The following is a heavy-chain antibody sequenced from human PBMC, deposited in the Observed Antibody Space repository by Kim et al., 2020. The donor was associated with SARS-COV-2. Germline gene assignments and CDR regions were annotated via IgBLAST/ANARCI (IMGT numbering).Heavy chain of an antibody. CDR1: GASINDYNYY. J-gene: IGHJ4*02. CDR2: IYYTGST. Sequence: SETLSLTCTVSGASINDYNYYWGWIRQPPGKGLEWIGSIYYTGSTYYNTSLKSRVSISVDTSKNQFSLKLNSVTAADMAVYYCARRGYQLLAIDYWGQGT. CDR3: ARRGYQLLAIDY. D-gene: IGHD2-2*01. V-gene: IGHV4-39*01.